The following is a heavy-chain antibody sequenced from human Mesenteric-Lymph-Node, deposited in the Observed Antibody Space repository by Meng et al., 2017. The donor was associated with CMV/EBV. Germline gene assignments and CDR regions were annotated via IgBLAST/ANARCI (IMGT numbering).Heavy chain of an antibody. D-gene: IGHD6-6*01. J-gene: IGHJ4*02. Sequence: GESLKISCAASGFTFSSYEMNWVRQAPGKGLEWVSYISSSSTTIYYADSVKGRFTISRDSAKNSLYLQMNGLRVEDTAVYYCAREYSSSSGRSFDYWGQGTLVTVSS. V-gene: IGHV3-48*03. CDR1: GFTFSSYE. CDR3: AREYSSSSGRSFDY. CDR2: ISSSSTTI.